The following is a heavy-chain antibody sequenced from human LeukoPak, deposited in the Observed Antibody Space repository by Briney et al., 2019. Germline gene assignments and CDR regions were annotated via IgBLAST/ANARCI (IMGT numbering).Heavy chain of an antibody. Sequence: SVKVSCKASGGTFSSYAISWVRQAPGQGLEWMGGIIPIFGTANYAQKFQGRVTITTDESTSTAYMELRSLRSDDTAVYYCGRGPRLWYFDLWGRGTLVTVSS. J-gene: IGHJ2*01. V-gene: IGHV1-69*05. CDR3: GRGPRLWYFDL. CDR1: GGTFSSYA. CDR2: IIPIFGTA.